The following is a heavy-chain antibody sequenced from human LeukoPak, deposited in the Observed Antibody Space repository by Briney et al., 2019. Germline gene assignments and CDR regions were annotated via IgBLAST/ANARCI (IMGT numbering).Heavy chain of an antibody. CDR2: IYHSGST. V-gene: IGHV4-38-2*02. Sequence: SETLSLTCTVSGYSISSGYYWGWIRQPPGKGLEWIGSIYHSGSTYYHPSLKSRVTISVDTSKNQFSLKLSSVTAADTAGYYCARLDGSSSWYYYYYYMDGWGKGTTVTVS. CDR1: GYSISSGYY. J-gene: IGHJ6*03. CDR3: ARLDGSSSWYYYYYYMDG. D-gene: IGHD6-13*01.